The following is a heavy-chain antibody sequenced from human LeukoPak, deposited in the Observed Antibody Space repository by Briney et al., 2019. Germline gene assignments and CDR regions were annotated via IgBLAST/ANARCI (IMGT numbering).Heavy chain of an antibody. CDR2: IYPGDSDT. Sequence: GESLKISCKGSGYSFSTFWIGWVRQVHGKGLEWMGIIYPGDSDTRYSPSFQGQVTFSADKSINTAYLQWSSLKASDSAMYYCASITAVAHAFNIWGQGTLVTVSS. V-gene: IGHV5-51*01. CDR1: GYSFSTFW. CDR3: ASITAVAHAFNI. J-gene: IGHJ3*02. D-gene: IGHD4-23*01.